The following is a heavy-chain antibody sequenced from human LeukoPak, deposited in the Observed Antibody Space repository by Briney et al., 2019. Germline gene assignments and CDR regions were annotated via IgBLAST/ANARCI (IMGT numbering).Heavy chain of an antibody. J-gene: IGHJ4*02. D-gene: IGHD4-23*01. CDR1: GYSISSGYY. CDR2: IYHSGST. CDR3: ARSTVVTPFDY. Sequence: PSETLSLTCTVSGYSISSGYYWGWIRQSPGKGLEWIGSIYHSGSTNYNPSLKSRVTISVDTSKNQFSLKLSSVTAADTAAYYCARSTVVTPFDYWGQGTLVTVSS. V-gene: IGHV4-38-2*02.